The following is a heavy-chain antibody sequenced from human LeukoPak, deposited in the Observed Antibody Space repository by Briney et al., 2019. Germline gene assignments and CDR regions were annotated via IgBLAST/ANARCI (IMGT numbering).Heavy chain of an antibody. Sequence: ASVKVSCKASGYTFTGYDFNWVRQATGQGLEWMGWTNPNSGNTGYAQKFQGRVSMTRSASISTAYMELSSLTSEDTAVYYCALSLYYYNSSGYYPFDYWGQGTLITVSS. CDR1: GYTFTGYD. CDR2: TNPNSGNT. V-gene: IGHV1-8*01. D-gene: IGHD3-22*01. J-gene: IGHJ4*02. CDR3: ALSLYYYNSSGYYPFDY.